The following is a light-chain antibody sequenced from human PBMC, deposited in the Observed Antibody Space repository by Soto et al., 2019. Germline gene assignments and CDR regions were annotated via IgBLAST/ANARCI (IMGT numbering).Light chain of an antibody. J-gene: IGKJ3*01. CDR3: QQLNSYPIFT. CDR2: AAS. V-gene: IGKV1-9*01. CDR1: QGISSY. Sequence: IQLTQSPSSLSASVGDRVTITCRASQGISSYLAWYQQKPGKAPKLLIYAASSLQSGVPSRFSGSGSGTDFTLTISSLHPEDFATYYCQQLNSYPIFTFVPGTKVDIK.